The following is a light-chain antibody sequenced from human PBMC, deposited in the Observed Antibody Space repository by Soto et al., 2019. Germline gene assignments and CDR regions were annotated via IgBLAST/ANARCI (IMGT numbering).Light chain of an antibody. Sequence: QSVLTQSPSASGTPGQRVTISCSGSSSNIGSNPVHWYQQLPGSAPKLLIHNNHQRPAGVPDRFSASKSGTSASLAIGGLQAEDDADYYCASWDDSLRGVLFGGGTKLTVL. V-gene: IGLV1-44*01. J-gene: IGLJ2*01. CDR1: SSNIGSNP. CDR2: NNH. CDR3: ASWDDSLRGVL.